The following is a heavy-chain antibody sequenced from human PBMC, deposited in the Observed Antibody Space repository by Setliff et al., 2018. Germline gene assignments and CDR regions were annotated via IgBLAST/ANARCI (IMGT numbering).Heavy chain of an antibody. Sequence: SETLSLTCTVSGGSISSSSYYWGWIRQPPGKGLEWIGSIYYNGSTYYNPSLKSRVTISVDTSKNQFSLKLSSVTAADTAVYYCARDPLTTNRRRAFDIWGQGTMVTVSS. CDR3: ARDPLTTNRRRAFDI. V-gene: IGHV4-39*07. D-gene: IGHD4-17*01. CDR2: IYYNGST. CDR1: GGSISSSSYY. J-gene: IGHJ3*02.